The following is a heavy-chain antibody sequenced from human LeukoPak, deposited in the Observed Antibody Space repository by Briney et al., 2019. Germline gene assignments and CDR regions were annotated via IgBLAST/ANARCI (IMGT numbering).Heavy chain of an antibody. Sequence: MTGGSLRLSCAASGFTFSSYSVNWVRQAPGKGLEWVSSISSSSSYIYYADSVKGRFTISRDNAKNSLYLQMNSLRAEDTAVYYCARDPGYCSGGSCQYYYYYYMDVWGKGTTVTVSS. CDR2: ISSSSSYI. D-gene: IGHD2-15*01. CDR3: ARDPGYCSGGSCQYYYYYYMDV. V-gene: IGHV3-21*01. J-gene: IGHJ6*03. CDR1: GFTFSSYS.